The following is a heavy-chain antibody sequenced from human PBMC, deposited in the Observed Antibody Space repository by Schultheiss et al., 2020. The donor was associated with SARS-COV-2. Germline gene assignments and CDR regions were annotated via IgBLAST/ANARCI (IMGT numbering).Heavy chain of an antibody. J-gene: IGHJ4*02. CDR3: TRQRGNYYVSLDY. CDR1: GFTFSSYE. D-gene: IGHD1-26*01. CDR2: ISSSGSTI. V-gene: IGHV3-48*03. Sequence: GGSLRLSCAASGFTFSSYEMNWVRQAPGKGLEWVSYISSSGSTIYYADSVKGRFTISRDNSKNTLYLQMNSLKTEDTAVYYCTRQRGNYYVSLDYWGQGTLVTVSS.